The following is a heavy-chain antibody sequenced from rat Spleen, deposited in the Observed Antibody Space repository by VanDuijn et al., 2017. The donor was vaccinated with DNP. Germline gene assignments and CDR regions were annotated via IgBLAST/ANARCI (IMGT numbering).Heavy chain of an antibody. D-gene: IGHD1-10*01. CDR3: ARQDITTFDY. CDR1: GFTFSDYY. CDR2: ISYDGGST. Sequence: EVQLVESGGGLVQPGRSLKLSCAASGFTFSDYYMAWVRQAPTKGLEWVAYISYDGGSTYYGDSVKGRFTISRDNAKSTLYLQMNSLRSEDMATYYCARQDITTFDYWGQGVMVTVSS. J-gene: IGHJ2*01. V-gene: IGHV5-22*01.